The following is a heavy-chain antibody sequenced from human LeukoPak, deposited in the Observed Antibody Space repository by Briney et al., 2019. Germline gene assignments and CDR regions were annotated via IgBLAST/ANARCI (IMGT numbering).Heavy chain of an antibody. CDR2: ISAYNGNT. Sequence: ASVKVSCKASGYTFTSYGISWVRQAPGQGLEWMGWISAYNGNTNYAQKFQGRVTITTDESTSTAYMELSSLRSEDTAVYYCARDLGYCSSTGCYYHWFDPWGQGTLVTVSS. CDR3: ARDLGYCSSTGCYYHWFDP. J-gene: IGHJ5*02. CDR1: GYTFTSYG. D-gene: IGHD2-2*01. V-gene: IGHV1-18*01.